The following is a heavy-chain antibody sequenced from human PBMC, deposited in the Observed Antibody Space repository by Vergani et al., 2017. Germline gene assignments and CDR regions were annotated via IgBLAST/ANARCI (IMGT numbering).Heavy chain of an antibody. J-gene: IGHJ4*02. D-gene: IGHD3-22*01. CDR3: ARARGNXYYYDSSGYYSLEY. Sequence: QVQLQESGPGLVKSSETLSLTCSVSFDSIRNLYCNWIRQPPGKGLEWIGSIHYSENTNYNPSLKTRVTISVDTSKNQFSLKLSSVTAADTAVYYCARARGNXYYYDSSGYYSLEYWGQGTLVTVSS. CDR1: FDSIRNLY. V-gene: IGHV4-59*11. CDR2: IHYSENT.